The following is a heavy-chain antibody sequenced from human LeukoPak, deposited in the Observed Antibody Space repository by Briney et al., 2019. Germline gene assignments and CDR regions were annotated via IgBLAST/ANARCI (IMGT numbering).Heavy chain of an antibody. D-gene: IGHD1-26*01. CDR3: ATDPYSGIPTGDAFDI. CDR1: GYTLTELS. Sequence: ASVKVSCKVSGYTLTELSMHWVRQAPGKGLEWMGGFDPEDGETIYAQKFQGRVTMTEDTSTDTAYMELSSLRSEDTAVYYCATDPYSGIPTGDAFDIWGQGTMVTVSS. V-gene: IGHV1-24*01. J-gene: IGHJ3*02. CDR2: FDPEDGET.